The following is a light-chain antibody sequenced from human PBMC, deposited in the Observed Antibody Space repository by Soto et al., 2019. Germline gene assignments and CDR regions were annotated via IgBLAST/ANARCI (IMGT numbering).Light chain of an antibody. CDR2: DAS. V-gene: IGKV3-15*01. J-gene: IGKJ5*01. CDR3: QQRSRWPIT. CDR1: QSVSSH. Sequence: EIVMTQSPDTLFVSLGEGATLSCRASQSVSSHLAWYQHKPGQAPRLLIYDASTRATGIPDRFSGGGSGTDFTLTINSLEPEDFAVYYCQQRSRWPITFGQGTRLEIK.